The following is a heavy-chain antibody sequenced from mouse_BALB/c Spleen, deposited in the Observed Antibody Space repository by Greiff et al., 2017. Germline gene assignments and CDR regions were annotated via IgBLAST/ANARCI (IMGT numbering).Heavy chain of an antibody. CDR1: GYTFTSYW. Sequence: LQQSGAELARPGASVKLSCKASGYTFTSYWMQWVKQRPGQGLEWIGAIYPGDGDTRYTQKFKGKATLTADKSSSTAYMQLSSLASEDSAVYYCARGGYEYDGAWFAYWGQGTLVTVSA. CDR2: IYPGDGDT. D-gene: IGHD2-4*01. CDR3: ARGGYEYDGAWFAY. V-gene: IGHV1-87*01. J-gene: IGHJ3*01.